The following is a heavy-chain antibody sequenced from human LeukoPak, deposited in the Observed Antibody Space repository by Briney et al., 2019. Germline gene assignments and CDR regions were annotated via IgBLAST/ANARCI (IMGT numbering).Heavy chain of an antibody. J-gene: IGHJ4*02. CDR3: ATDRVGATIEYYFDY. CDR2: FDPEDGET. D-gene: IGHD1-26*01. CDR1: GGTFSNYA. V-gene: IGHV1-24*01. Sequence: ASVKVSCKASGGTFSNYAISWVRQAPGKGLEWMGGFDPEDGETIYAQKFQGRVTMTEDTSTDTAYMELSSLRSEDTAVYYCATDRVGATIEYYFDYWGQGTLVTVSS.